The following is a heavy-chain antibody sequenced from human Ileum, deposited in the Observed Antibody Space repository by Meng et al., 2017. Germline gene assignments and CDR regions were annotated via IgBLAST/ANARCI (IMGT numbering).Heavy chain of an antibody. J-gene: IGHJ4*02. V-gene: IGHV4-30-4*01. D-gene: IGHD3-10*01. CDR2: TYYNGSP. Sequence: QAQLQESGPGLVKPSLTLSLTCSASGGSFSSDNYYWTWIRQTPGKGLEWIGLTYYNGSPFYNPSLRSRVTISVDTSKDQFSLKLTSVTAADTAVYYCARERRHYYGSGSFDYWGQGILVTVSS. CDR3: ARERRHYYGSGSFDY. CDR1: GGSFSSDNYY.